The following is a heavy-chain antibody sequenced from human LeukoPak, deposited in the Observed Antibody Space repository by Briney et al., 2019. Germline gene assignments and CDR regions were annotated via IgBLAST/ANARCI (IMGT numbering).Heavy chain of an antibody. D-gene: IGHD2-2*01. CDR1: GYTFTSYA. J-gene: IGHJ6*02. V-gene: IGHV1-3*01. CDR3: ARGGVPAAHAHYYYGMDV. CDR2: INAGNGNT. Sequence: ASVKVSCKASGYTFTSYAMHWVRQAPGQRLEWMGWINAGNGNTKYSQKFQGRVTITRDTSASTAYMELSSLRSEDTAVYYCARGGVPAAHAHYYYGMDVWGQGTTVTVSS.